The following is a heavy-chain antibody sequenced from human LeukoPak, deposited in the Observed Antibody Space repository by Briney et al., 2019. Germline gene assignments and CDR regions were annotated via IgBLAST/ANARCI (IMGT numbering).Heavy chain of an antibody. CDR1: GDSISSGGYY. CDR2: ISHSGST. D-gene: IGHD2-15*01. CDR3: ARLAGATINFVY. V-gene: IGHV4-31*03. J-gene: IGHJ4*02. Sequence: SQTLSLTCTVSGDSISSGGYYWSWIRQHPGKGLEWIGYISHSGSTYYNPSLKSRVTISVDTSKNQFSLRLSSVTAADTAVYYCARLAGATINFVYWGQGTLVTVSS.